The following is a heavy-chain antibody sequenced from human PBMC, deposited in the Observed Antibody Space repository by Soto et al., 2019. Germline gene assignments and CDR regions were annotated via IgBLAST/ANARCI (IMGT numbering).Heavy chain of an antibody. CDR1: GFTFSGSA. V-gene: IGHV3-73*01. CDR2: IRSKANSYAT. J-gene: IGHJ6*02. D-gene: IGHD1-7*01. CDR3: TRHGTTGGWVTVRDV. Sequence: EVQLVESGGGLVQPGGSLKLSCAASGFTFSGSAMHWVRQASGKGLEWVGRIRSKANSYATAYAASVKGRFTISRDDSKNTAYLQMNSLKTEDTAVYYCTRHGTTGGWVTVRDVWGQGTTVTVSS.